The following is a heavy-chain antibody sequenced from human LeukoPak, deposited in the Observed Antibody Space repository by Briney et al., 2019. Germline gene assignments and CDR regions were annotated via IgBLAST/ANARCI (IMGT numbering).Heavy chain of an antibody. Sequence: GGSLRLSCAASGFTFSSYAMSWVRQAPGKGLEWVSAISGSGGSTYYADSVKGRFTISRDNSKNTLYLQMNSLRAEDTAVYYCAKGSRGGIWSGYYYFDYWGQGTLVTVSS. J-gene: IGHJ4*02. CDR1: GFTFSSYA. D-gene: IGHD3-3*01. CDR3: AKGSRGGIWSGYYYFDY. V-gene: IGHV3-23*01. CDR2: ISGSGGST.